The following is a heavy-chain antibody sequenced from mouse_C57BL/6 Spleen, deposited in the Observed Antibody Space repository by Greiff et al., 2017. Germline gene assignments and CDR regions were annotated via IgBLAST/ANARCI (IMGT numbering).Heavy chain of an antibody. J-gene: IGHJ2*01. CDR3: ARQGYYGNLYYFDY. D-gene: IGHD2-1*01. V-gene: IGHV5-6*01. CDR1: GFTFSSYG. Sequence: DVQLVESGGDLVKPGGSLKLSCAASGFTFSSYGMSWVRQTPDKRLEWVATISSGGSYTYYPDSVKGRFTISRDNAKNTLYLQMSSLKSEDTAMYYCARQGYYGNLYYFDYWGQGTTLTVSS. CDR2: ISSGGSYT.